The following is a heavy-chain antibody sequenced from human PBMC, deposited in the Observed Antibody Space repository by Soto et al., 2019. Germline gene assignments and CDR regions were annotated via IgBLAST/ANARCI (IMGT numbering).Heavy chain of an antibody. J-gene: IGHJ3*01. CDR3: AKGRTRPLQLGSFGDNAFDV. Sequence: DEQLVESGGGLVQPGRSLRLSCAASEFTFEDYAMHWVRQAPGKGLEWVSGISWNSGTLVYADSVKGRFTISRDNAKNSLFLQMNSLRAEDTALYFCAKGRTRPLQLGSFGDNAFDVWGQGTMVTVSS. V-gene: IGHV3-9*01. CDR1: EFTFEDYA. CDR2: ISWNSGTL. D-gene: IGHD3-10*01.